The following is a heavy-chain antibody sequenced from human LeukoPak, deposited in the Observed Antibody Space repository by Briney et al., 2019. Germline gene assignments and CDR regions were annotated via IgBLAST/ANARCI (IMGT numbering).Heavy chain of an antibody. CDR2: IKQDGSEK. Sequence: GGSLRLSCAASGFTFSSYWMSWVRQAPGQGLEWEANIKQDGSEKYYVDSVKGRFTISRDNAKNSLYLQMNSLRAEDTAVYYCARDHKRYCSGGSCEGYWGQGTLVTVSS. CDR1: GFTFSSYW. J-gene: IGHJ4*02. D-gene: IGHD2-15*01. CDR3: ARDHKRYCSGGSCEGY. V-gene: IGHV3-7*01.